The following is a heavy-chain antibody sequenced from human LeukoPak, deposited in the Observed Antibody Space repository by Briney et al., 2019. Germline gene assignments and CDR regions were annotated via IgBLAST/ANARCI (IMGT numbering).Heavy chain of an antibody. Sequence: GGSLRLSCAASGFTFDDYAMHWVRQAPGKGLEWVSGISWNSGSTYYADSVKGRFTISRDNSKNTLYLQMNSLRAEDTAVYYCAKAHSSWYAIYYFDYWGQGTLVTVSS. D-gene: IGHD6-13*01. CDR2: ISWNSGST. J-gene: IGHJ4*02. V-gene: IGHV3-23*01. CDR3: AKAHSSWYAIYYFDY. CDR1: GFTFDDYA.